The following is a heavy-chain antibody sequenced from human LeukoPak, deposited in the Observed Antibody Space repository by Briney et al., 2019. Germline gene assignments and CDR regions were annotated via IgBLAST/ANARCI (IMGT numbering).Heavy chain of an antibody. CDR3: ARFGHIPSYYYGMDV. CDR1: GYTFTSYD. CDR2: MNPNSGNT. Sequence: ASVKVSCKASGYTFTSYDINWVRQATGQGLEWMGWMNPNSGNTGYAQKFQGRVTMTRNTSISTAYMELSSLRSEDTAVYYCARFGHIPSYYYGMDVWGQGTTVTVSS. J-gene: IGHJ6*02. V-gene: IGHV1-8*01. D-gene: IGHD2-21*01.